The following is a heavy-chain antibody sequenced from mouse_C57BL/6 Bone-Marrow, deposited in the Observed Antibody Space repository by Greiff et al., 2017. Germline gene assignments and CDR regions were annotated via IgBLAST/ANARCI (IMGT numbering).Heavy chain of an antibody. V-gene: IGHV1-9*01. J-gene: IGHJ1*03. CDR1: GYTFTGYW. Sequence: VQLQQSGAELMKPGASVKLSCKATGYTFTGYWIAWVKQRPGHGLEWIGEILPGSGSTTYNEKFKGQATFTADTSSNTAYMQLSSLSTETSAIYYCAGAFYGNYWYFDVWGTGTTVTVSS. CDR3: AGAFYGNYWYFDV. CDR2: ILPGSGST. D-gene: IGHD2-10*01.